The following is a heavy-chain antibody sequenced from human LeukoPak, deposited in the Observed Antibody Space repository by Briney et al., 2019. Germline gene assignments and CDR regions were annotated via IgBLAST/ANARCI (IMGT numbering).Heavy chain of an antibody. CDR3: ARHMGLGYTYFYPSFDY. D-gene: IGHD1-1*01. Sequence: PSETLSLTSTGSACTISNYYWSWLRPPPGKGLKWIVYIYYSGSTNYNPSLKRRVTISVDASKNQFSLKLSSVTAADTAVYYCARHMGLGYTYFYPSFDYWGQGTLVTVSS. J-gene: IGHJ4*01. CDR2: IYYSGST. V-gene: IGHV4-59*08. CDR1: ACTISNYY.